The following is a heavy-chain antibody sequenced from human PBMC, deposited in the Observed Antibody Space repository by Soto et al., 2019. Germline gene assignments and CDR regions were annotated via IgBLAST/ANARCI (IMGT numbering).Heavy chain of an antibody. V-gene: IGHV4-34*01. J-gene: IGHJ5*02. CDR1: GGSFSGYY. CDR2: INHSGST. Sequence: NPSETLSLTCAVYGGSFSGYYWSWIRQPPGKGLEWIGEINHSGSTNYNPSLKSRVTISVDTSKNQFSLKLSSVTAADTAVYYCARGLGYCSSTSCYRRPAYNWFDPWGQGTLVTVSS. CDR3: ARGLGYCSSTSCYRRPAYNWFDP. D-gene: IGHD2-2*01.